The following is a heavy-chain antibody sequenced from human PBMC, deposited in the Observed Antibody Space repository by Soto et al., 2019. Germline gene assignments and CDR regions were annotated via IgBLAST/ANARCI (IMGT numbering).Heavy chain of an antibody. J-gene: IGHJ4*02. CDR3: AKKSLGSITLPALYYFDY. V-gene: IGHV3-23*01. CDR2: ISGGGDAT. D-gene: IGHD7-27*01. CDR1: GFTFANYA. Sequence: EVQLLESGGGLVQPGGSLRLSCAASGFTFANYAFSWVGRAPGKGLEWVSVISGGGDATYYPDSVKGRFTTSRDNSKNTVYLQMNSLRAEDTAVYYCAKKSLGSITLPALYYFDYWGQGTLVTVSS.